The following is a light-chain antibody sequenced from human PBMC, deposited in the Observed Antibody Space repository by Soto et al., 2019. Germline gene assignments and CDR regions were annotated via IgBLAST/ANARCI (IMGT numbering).Light chain of an antibody. J-gene: IGLJ2*01. Sequence: QSVLTQPPSVSGAPGQRVTISCTGSSSNIGTGYDVHWYQQLPGTAPKLLIYGNGNRPSGVPDRFSGSKSGTSASLAITGLQAEDEADYYCQSYDSRLTYVVFSGGTKLTVL. V-gene: IGLV1-40*01. CDR1: SSNIGTGYD. CDR3: QSYDSRLTYVV. CDR2: GNG.